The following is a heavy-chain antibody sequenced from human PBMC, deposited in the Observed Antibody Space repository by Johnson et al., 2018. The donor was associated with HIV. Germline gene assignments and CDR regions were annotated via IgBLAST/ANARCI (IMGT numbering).Heavy chain of an antibody. CDR3: ARGTITLIRGVIGSDV. V-gene: IGHV3-7*03. CDR1: GSTFSSYW. Sequence: VQLVESGGGLVQPGGSLRLPCAASGSTFSSYWMSWVRQAPGKGLEWVANIKQDGSEKYYADSVKGRFTISRDNAKNSLYLQMNSLRAEDTAVYYCARGTITLIRGVIGSDVWGKGTMVTVSS. CDR2: IKQDGSEK. J-gene: IGHJ3*01. D-gene: IGHD3-10*01.